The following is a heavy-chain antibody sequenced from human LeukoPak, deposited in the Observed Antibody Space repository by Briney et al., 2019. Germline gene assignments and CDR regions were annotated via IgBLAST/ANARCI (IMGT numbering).Heavy chain of an antibody. CDR3: AREASSSSAAGYYYYYMDV. D-gene: IGHD6-6*01. J-gene: IGHJ6*03. V-gene: IGHV1-69*05. CDR1: GGTFSSYA. Sequence: ASVKVSCKASGGTFSSYAISWVRQAPGQGLEWMGGIIPIFGTANYAQKFQGRVTITTDESTSTAYMELSSLRSEDTAVYYCAREASSSSAAGYYYYYMDVWGKGTTVTVSS. CDR2: IIPIFGTA.